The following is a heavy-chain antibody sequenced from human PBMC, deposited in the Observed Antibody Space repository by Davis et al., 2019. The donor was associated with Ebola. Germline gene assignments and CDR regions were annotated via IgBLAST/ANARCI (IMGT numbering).Heavy chain of an antibody. CDR2: INAGNGNT. J-gene: IGHJ3*02. V-gene: IGHV1-3*01. CDR3: ATAYLSDKRGGNNAFDI. CDR1: GYTFTSYG. D-gene: IGHD4-23*01. Sequence: ASVKVSCKASGYTFTSYGISWVRQAPGQRLEWMGWINAGNGNTKYSQKFQGRVTITRDTSASTAYMELSSLRSEDTAVYYCATAYLSDKRGGNNAFDIWGQGTMVTVSS.